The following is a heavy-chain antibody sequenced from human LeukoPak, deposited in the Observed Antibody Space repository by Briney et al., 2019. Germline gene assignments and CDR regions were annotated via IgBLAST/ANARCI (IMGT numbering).Heavy chain of an antibody. CDR2: IYTSGST. D-gene: IGHD2-2*01. CDR3: ARAPSMPRFDP. J-gene: IGHJ5*02. V-gene: IGHV4-61*02. Sequence: SQTLSLTCTVSGGSISSGSYYWSWIRQPAGKGLEWIGRIYTSGSTNYNPSLKSRVTISVDTSKNRFSLKLSSVTAADTAVYYCARAPSMPRFDPWGQGTLVTVSS. CDR1: GGSISSGSYY.